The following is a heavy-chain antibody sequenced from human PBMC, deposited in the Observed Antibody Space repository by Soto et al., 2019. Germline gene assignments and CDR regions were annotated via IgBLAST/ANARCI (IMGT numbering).Heavy chain of an antibody. CDR2: INPSGGST. D-gene: IGHD2-21*02. V-gene: IGHV1-46*01. J-gene: IGHJ4*02. CDR3: ARAPRAYCGGDCYSDYYDY. CDR1: GYTFTSYY. Sequence: ASVKVSCKASGYTFTSYYMHWVRQAPGQGLEWMGIINPSGGSTSYAQKFQGRVTMTRDTSTSTVYMELSSLRSEDTAVYYCARAPRAYCGGDCYSDYYDYWGQGTLVTVSS.